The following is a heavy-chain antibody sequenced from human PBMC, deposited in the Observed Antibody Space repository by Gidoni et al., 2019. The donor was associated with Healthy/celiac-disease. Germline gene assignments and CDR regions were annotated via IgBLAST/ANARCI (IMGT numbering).Heavy chain of an antibody. D-gene: IGHD3-3*01. J-gene: IGHJ6*03. CDR1: GYTFTSYY. Sequence: QVQLVQSGAEVKKPGASVKVSCKASGYTFTSYYMHWVRQAPGQGLEWMGIINPSGGSTSYAQKFQGRVTMTRDTSTSTVYMELSSLRSEDTAVYYCARGGYDFWSGYTPWVYYYMDVWGKGTTVTVSS. CDR2: INPSGGST. CDR3: ARGGYDFWSGYTPWVYYYMDV. V-gene: IGHV1-46*03.